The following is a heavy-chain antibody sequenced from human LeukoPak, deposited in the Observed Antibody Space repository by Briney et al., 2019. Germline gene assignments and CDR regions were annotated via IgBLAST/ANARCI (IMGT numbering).Heavy chain of an antibody. D-gene: IGHD2-15*01. CDR1: GGSISSSSHY. V-gene: IGHV4-39*01. J-gene: IGHJ6*03. CDR3: ASFYCSGGSCYQYYSYYYMDV. CDR2: IYYTGNT. Sequence: SETLSLTCTVSGGSISSSSHYWGWIRQPPGKGLERIGSIYYTGNTYYNPSFKSRVTISVDTSEHQFSLKLNSVTAADTAVYYCASFYCSGGSCYQYYSYYYMDVWGKGTTVTISS.